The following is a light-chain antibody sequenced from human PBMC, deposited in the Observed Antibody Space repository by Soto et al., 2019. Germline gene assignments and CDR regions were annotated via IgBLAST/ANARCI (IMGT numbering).Light chain of an antibody. J-gene: IGKJ4*01. V-gene: IGKV1-39*01. CDR1: QSISTY. Sequence: DIQMTQSPSSLDASVGGRVTITCRASQSISTYLHWYQQKPGKAPNLLIYAAYTLQSGVTSRFCGSGSGTDFTLTISSLQPEDFATYFCQHGYSTPLTVGGGTKVEIK. CDR2: AAY. CDR3: QHGYSTPLT.